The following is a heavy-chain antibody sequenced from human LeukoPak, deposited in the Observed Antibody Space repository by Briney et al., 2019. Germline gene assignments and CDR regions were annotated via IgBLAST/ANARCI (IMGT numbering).Heavy chain of an antibody. Sequence: GGSLRLSCAASGFTFSGYPIHWVRQAPGKGLEWVAVISYDGSNKYYADSVKGRFTISRDNSKNTLYLQMNSLRAEDTAVYYCVRAPYANKFDYWGQGTLVTVSS. CDR3: VRAPYANKFDY. J-gene: IGHJ4*02. D-gene: IGHD3-16*01. CDR2: ISYDGSNK. CDR1: GFTFSGYP. V-gene: IGHV3-30-3*01.